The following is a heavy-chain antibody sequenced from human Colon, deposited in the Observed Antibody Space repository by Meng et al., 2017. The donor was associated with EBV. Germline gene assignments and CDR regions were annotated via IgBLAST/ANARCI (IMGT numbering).Heavy chain of an antibody. Sequence: QLLLHKLRDGLLKPLEAPFLTCTVNGGSFNGYVWSWVRQPPGKGMEWIGEVSHPGSANYNPSLKSRVTISVDDSEKQFSLRLTSVTAADSAVYYCARVPTTGYKDHWGQGTLVTVSS. CDR2: VSHPGSA. J-gene: IGHJ4*02. CDR3: ARVPTTGYKDH. V-gene: IGHV4-34*01. CDR1: GGSFNGYV. D-gene: IGHD3-9*01.